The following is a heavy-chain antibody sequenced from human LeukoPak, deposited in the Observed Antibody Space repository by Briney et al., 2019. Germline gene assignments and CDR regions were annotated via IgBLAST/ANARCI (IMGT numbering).Heavy chain of an antibody. V-gene: IGHV3-23*01. D-gene: IGHD7-27*01. J-gene: IGHJ4*02. CDR2: ISSSGGSI. CDR3: AKDLTGPGGYYFDY. CDR1: GVTLSTYA. Sequence: GGSLRLSCAASGVTLSTYAMSWARQAPGKGLEWVSGISSSGGSIYYADSVKGRFTISRDNSKNTLYLQMNSLRAEDTAVYYCAKDLTGPGGYYFDYWGPGTLVTVSS.